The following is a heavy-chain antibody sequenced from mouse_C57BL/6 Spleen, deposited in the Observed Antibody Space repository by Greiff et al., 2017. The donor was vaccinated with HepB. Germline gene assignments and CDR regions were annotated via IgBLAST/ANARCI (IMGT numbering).Heavy chain of an antibody. J-gene: IGHJ3*01. CDR2: IDPNSGGT. CDR3: ARGKSIYYGNWAY. CDR1: GYTFTSYW. V-gene: IGHV1-72*01. D-gene: IGHD2-1*01. Sequence: QVQLQQPGAELVKPGASVKLSCKASGYTFTSYWMHWVKQRPGRGLEWIGRIDPNSGGTKYNEKSKSKATLTVDKPSSPAYMQLSSLTSDDSAVYYCARGKSIYYGNWAYWGQGTLVTVSA.